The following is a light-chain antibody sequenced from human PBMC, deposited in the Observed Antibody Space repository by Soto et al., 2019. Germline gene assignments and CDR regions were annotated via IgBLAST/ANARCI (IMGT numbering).Light chain of an antibody. CDR2: NVY. Sequence: QSVLTQPASVSGSPGQSITISCTGTSSDVGAYNFVSWHQQHPGKAPKLMIYNVYDRPSGISYRFSGSQSSNTASLTISALQGEDEADYYCSAYTVSRTYVFGPGTKGTVL. J-gene: IGLJ1*01. CDR3: SAYTVSRTYV. V-gene: IGLV2-14*03. CDR1: SSDVGAYNF.